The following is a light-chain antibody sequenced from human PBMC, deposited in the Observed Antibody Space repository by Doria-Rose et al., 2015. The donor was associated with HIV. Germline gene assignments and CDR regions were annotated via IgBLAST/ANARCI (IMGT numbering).Light chain of an antibody. V-gene: IGKV3-20*01. CDR2: DVS. CDR3: HQYGTSWT. J-gene: IGKJ1*01. Sequence: TQSPGTLSLSPGERATLSCRASQSFSSTYLAWYQQKPGQAPSLLIYDVSTRATGIPDRFSASGSGTDFTRTINRLEPEDFALYYCHQYGTSWTFGQGTKVEI. CDR1: QSFSSTY.